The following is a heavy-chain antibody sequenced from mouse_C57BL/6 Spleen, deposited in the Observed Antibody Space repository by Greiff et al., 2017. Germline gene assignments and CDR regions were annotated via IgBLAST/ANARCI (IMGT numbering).Heavy chain of an antibody. V-gene: IGHV5-4*03. D-gene: IGHD2-1*01. Sequence: EVKLVESGGGLVKPGGSLKLSCAASGFTFSSYAMSWVRQTPEKRLEWVATISDGGSYTYYPDNVKGRFTISRDNAKNNLYLQMSHLKSEDTAMYYCARVYYGNYFDYWGQGTTLTVSS. J-gene: IGHJ2*01. CDR3: ARVYYGNYFDY. CDR1: GFTFSSYA. CDR2: ISDGGSYT.